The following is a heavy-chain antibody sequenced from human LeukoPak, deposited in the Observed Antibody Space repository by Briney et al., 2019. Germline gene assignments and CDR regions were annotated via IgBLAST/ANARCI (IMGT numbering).Heavy chain of an antibody. CDR1: GCSISSYY. CDR2: IYYSGST. D-gene: IGHD3-10*01. V-gene: IGHV4-59*08. CDR3: ARHSIIGFDY. Sequence: TSETLSLTCTVSGCSISSYYWSWIRQPPGKGLEWIGFIYYSGSTNYNPSLKSRVTISADTSKNQFSLKLSSVTAADTAVYYCARHSIIGFDYWGQGTLVTVSS. J-gene: IGHJ4*02.